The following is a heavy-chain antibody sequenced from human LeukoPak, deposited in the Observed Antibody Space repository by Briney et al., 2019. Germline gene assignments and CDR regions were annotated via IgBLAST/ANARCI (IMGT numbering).Heavy chain of an antibody. CDR3: ATRRCSIAACRASSYRCFDF. D-gene: IGHD2-2*01. J-gene: IGHJ6*04. CDR1: KFTFSSYW. CDR2: INPDGSTT. Sequence: GGSLRLSCAASKFTFSSYWMHWVRQAPGKGLVWVSHINPDGSTTNYADSVKGRFTISRDNAKNTLYLQTNSLRAEDTAVYYCATRRCSIAACRASSYRCFDFWGTGTTVTVSS. V-gene: IGHV3-74*01.